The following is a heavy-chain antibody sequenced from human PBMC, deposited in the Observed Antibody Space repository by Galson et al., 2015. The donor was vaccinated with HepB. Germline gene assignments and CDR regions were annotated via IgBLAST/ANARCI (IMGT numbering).Heavy chain of an antibody. CDR2: ISSSSSYT. V-gene: IGHV3-11*03. J-gene: IGHJ3*02. CDR1: GFTFSDYY. Sequence: SLRLSCAASGFTFSDYYMSWIRQAPGKGLEWVSYISSSSSYTNYADSVKGRFTISRDNAKNSLYLQMNSLRAEDTAVYYCARFTNYDRSFDIWGQGTMVTVSS. CDR3: ARFTNYDRSFDI. D-gene: IGHD3-22*01.